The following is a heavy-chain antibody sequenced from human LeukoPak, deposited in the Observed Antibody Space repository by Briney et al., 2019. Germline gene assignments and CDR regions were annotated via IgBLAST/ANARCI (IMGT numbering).Heavy chain of an antibody. Sequence: ASVKVSCKASGYTFTSYDINWVRQATGQGLEWMGWMNPNSGNTGYAQKFQGRVTITRNTSISTAYMELSILRSEDTAVYYCARVYCSSTSCPYYMDVWGKGTTVTVSS. D-gene: IGHD2-2*01. CDR3: ARVYCSSTSCPYYMDV. CDR1: GYTFTSYD. J-gene: IGHJ6*03. V-gene: IGHV1-8*03. CDR2: MNPNSGNT.